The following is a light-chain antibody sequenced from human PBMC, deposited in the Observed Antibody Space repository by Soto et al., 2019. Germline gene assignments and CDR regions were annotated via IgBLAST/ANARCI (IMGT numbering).Light chain of an antibody. CDR2: ANN. Sequence: QSVLTQPPSVSGAPGQSVAISCTGSSSNIGAGYDVHWYQHLPGRAPKLLIYANNNRPSGVPDRFSGSKSGTSASLAITGLQAEDEAHYYCQSYDSALSAVVFGVGTKLTVL. CDR1: SSNIGAGYD. J-gene: IGLJ2*01. V-gene: IGLV1-40*01. CDR3: QSYDSALSAVV.